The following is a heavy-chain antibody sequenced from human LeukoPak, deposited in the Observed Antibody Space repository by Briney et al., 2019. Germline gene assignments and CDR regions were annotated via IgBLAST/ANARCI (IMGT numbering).Heavy chain of an antibody. V-gene: IGHV3-7*01. Sequence: GGSLRLSCVASRFTFSSYWMTWVRQAPGKGLEWVANIKTDGSQIYYVDSVRGRFTISRDNAKNSLYLQMNGLRAEDTAVYYCARDLNWETYWGQGTLVSVSS. D-gene: IGHD7-27*01. J-gene: IGHJ4*02. CDR3: ARDLNWETY. CDR2: IKTDGSQI. CDR1: RFTFSSYW.